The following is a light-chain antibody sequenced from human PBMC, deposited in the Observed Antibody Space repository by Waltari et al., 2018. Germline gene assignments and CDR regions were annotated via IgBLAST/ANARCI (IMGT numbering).Light chain of an antibody. J-gene: IGKJ3*01. CDR3: QQYYGSPFT. Sequence: DIVMTQSPESLAVSLGERATINCKSSQSVLYSSNNKNYLAWYHQKPGQPPKLLIYWASTRESGVPDRFSGSGSATDFTLSISSLQAEDVAVYYCQQYYGSPFTFGPGTKVDIK. V-gene: IGKV4-1*01. CDR1: QSVLYSSNNKNY. CDR2: WAS.